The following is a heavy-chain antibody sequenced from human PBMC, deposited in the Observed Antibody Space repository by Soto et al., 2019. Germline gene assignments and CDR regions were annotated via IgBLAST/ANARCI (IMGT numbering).Heavy chain of an antibody. J-gene: IGHJ6*02. CDR1: GYSFTSYW. CDR3: ARRVEGTTGTTAEGMDV. V-gene: IGHV5-51*01. CDR2: IYPGDSDT. D-gene: IGHD1-1*01. Sequence: GESLKISCKGSGYSFTSYWIGWVRQMPGKGLEWMGIIYPGDSDTRYSPSFQGQVTISADKSISTAYLQWSSLKASDTAMYYCARRVEGTTGTTAEGMDVWGQGTTVTVSS.